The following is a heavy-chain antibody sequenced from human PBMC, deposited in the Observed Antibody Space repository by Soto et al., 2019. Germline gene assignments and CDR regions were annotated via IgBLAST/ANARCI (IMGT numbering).Heavy chain of an antibody. J-gene: IGHJ5*02. Sequence: SETLSLTCTVSGGSISSYYWSWIRQPPGKGLEWIGYIYYSGSTNYNPSLKSRVTISVDTSKNQFSLKLSSVTAADTAVYYCARRARYGSGGGWFDPWGQGTLVTVSS. V-gene: IGHV4-59*01. CDR2: IYYSGST. CDR3: ARRARYGSGGGWFDP. D-gene: IGHD3-10*01. CDR1: GGSISSYY.